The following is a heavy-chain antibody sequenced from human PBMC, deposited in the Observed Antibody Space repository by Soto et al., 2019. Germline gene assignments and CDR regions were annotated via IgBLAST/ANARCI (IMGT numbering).Heavy chain of an antibody. V-gene: IGHV1-69*13. CDR3: ARDYGMATILRQTDAFDI. CDR1: GGTFSSYA. CDR2: IIPIFGTA. Sequence: SVKVSCKASGGTFSSYAISWVRQAPGQGLEWMGGIIPIFGTANYAQKFQGRVTITADESTSTAYMELSSLRSEDTAVYYCARDYGMATILRQTDAFDIWGQGTMVTVSS. J-gene: IGHJ3*02. D-gene: IGHD5-12*01.